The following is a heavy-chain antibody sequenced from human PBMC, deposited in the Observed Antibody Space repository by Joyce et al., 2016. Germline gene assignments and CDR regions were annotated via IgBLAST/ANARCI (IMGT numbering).Heavy chain of an antibody. CDR2: IQSDGARI. V-gene: IGHV3-74*01. CDR3: AGDSYYKLAV. Sequence: EVQLVESGGGLVQPGGSLRLSCVASGLSFSTTWSHWVRQAPGKGLVWVAHIQSDGARITYADSVKGRFTISRDNAKNTVYLQMNSLRGEDTAVYFCAGDSYYKLAVWGKGTTVTVSS. CDR1: GLSFSTTW. D-gene: IGHD5-18*01. J-gene: IGHJ6*04.